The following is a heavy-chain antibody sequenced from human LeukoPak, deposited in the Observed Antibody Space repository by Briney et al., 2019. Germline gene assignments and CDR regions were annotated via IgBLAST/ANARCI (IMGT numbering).Heavy chain of an antibody. CDR3: AREVSRRIQLWLKAFDT. D-gene: IGHD5-18*01. CDR1: GGSFSGYY. Sequence: SETLSLTCAVYGGSFSGYYWSWIRQPPGKGLEWIGEINHSGSTNYNPSLKSRVTISVDTSKNQFSLKLSSVTAADTAVYYCAREVSRRIQLWLKAFDTWGQGTLVTVSS. V-gene: IGHV4-34*01. J-gene: IGHJ5*02. CDR2: INHSGST.